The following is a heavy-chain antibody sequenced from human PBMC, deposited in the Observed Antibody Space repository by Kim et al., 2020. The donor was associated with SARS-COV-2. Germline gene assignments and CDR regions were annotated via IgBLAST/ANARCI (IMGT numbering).Heavy chain of an antibody. CDR1: GYTFTSYY. Sequence: ASVKVSCKASGYTFTSYYMHWVRQAPGQGLEWMGIINPSGGSTSYAQKFQGRVTMTRDTSTSTVYMELSSLRSEDTAVYYCATAEGTDVFDYWGQGTLVTVSS. D-gene: IGHD3-10*01. CDR3: ATAEGTDVFDY. J-gene: IGHJ4*02. V-gene: IGHV1-46*01. CDR2: INPSGGST.